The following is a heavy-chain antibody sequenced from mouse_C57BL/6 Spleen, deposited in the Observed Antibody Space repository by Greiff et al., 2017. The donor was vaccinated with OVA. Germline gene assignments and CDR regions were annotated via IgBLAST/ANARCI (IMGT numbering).Heavy chain of an antibody. Sequence: QVQLKQPGAELVKPGASVKMSCKASGYTFTSYWITWVKPRPGQGLEWIGDIYPGSGSTNYNEKFKSKATLTVDTSSSTAYMQLSSLTSEDSAVYYCARTDYDYAYAMDYWGQGTSVTVSS. CDR3: ARTDYDYAYAMDY. J-gene: IGHJ4*01. CDR1: GYTFTSYW. V-gene: IGHV1-55*01. CDR2: IYPGSGST. D-gene: IGHD2-4*01.